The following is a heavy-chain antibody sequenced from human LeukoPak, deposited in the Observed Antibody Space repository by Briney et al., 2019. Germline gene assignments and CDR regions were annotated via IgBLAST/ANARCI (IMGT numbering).Heavy chain of an antibody. Sequence: GGSLTLSCAASGFTFFNYGMHWVRQAPGRGLDWVAVIWYDGSYKYYADSVRGRFTISRDNSKNTLYLHMDSLRAEDTAIYYCAKVVQYTASTGTGLDYWGRGTLVTVSS. CDR1: GFTFFNYG. J-gene: IGHJ4*02. CDR3: AKVVQYTASTGTGLDY. V-gene: IGHV3-33*06. D-gene: IGHD6-13*01. CDR2: IWYDGSYK.